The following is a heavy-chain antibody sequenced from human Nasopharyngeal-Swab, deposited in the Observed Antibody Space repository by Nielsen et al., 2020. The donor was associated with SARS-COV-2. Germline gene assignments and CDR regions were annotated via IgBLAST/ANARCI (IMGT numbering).Heavy chain of an antibody. CDR1: GGSIRSGDYY. D-gene: IGHD3-10*01. J-gene: IGHJ4*02. CDR3: ARLFYYGSRSLDDY. CDR2: IHYSGSA. V-gene: IGHV4-30-4*01. Sequence: SETLSLTCTVSGGSIRSGDYYWGWVRQPPGKGLQWVGYIHYSGSAYYNPSLKSRLTMSVDTSENQFSLKLSAVTAADTAVYYCARLFYYGSRSLDDYWGQGTLVTVSA.